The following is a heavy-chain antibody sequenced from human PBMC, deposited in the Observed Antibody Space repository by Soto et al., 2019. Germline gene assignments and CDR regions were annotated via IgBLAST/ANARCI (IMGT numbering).Heavy chain of an antibody. D-gene: IGHD3-3*01. J-gene: IGHJ5*02. CDR1: GYTFTSYY. CDR3: AREGVRTYYDFWSGYPNWFDP. Sequence: ASVNVSCKSSGYTFTSYYINWVRQATGQGLECMGWMNPNSGNTGYAQKFQGRVTMTRNTSISTAYMELSSLRSEDTAVYYCAREGVRTYYDFWSGYPNWFDPWGQGTLVTVSS. CDR2: MNPNSGNT. V-gene: IGHV1-8*01.